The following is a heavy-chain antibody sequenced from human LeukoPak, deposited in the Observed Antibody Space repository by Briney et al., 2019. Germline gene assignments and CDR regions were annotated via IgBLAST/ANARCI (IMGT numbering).Heavy chain of an antibody. CDR1: GYTFTTYG. CDR2: INGKNGDT. CDR3: ARGSFGIRAIGESVDY. D-gene: IGHD1-14*01. Sequence: ASVKVSCKASGYTFTTYGIGWVRQGPGQGLEWMGWINGKNGDTDYAQKFQGRVTMTKNTSINTAYMELSSLTSEDTAVYYCARGSFGIRAIGESVDYWGQGTLVTVSS. J-gene: IGHJ4*02. V-gene: IGHV1-8*02.